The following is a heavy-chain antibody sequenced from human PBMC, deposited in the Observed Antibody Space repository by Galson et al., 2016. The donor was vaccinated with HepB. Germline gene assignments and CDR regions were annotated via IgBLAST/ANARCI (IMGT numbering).Heavy chain of an antibody. CDR3: ATHWGPGWFFDL. J-gene: IGHJ2*01. CDR2: IKQDGSEK. D-gene: IGHD7-27*01. Sequence: SLRLSCAASGFTFSNNWMTWVRQAPGKGLEWVANIKQDGSEKYYVDSVKGRFTISRDNSKNTLYLQMNSLRTDDTAVYNCATHWGPGWFFDLWGRGTLVTVSS. CDR1: GFTFSNNW. V-gene: IGHV3-7*02.